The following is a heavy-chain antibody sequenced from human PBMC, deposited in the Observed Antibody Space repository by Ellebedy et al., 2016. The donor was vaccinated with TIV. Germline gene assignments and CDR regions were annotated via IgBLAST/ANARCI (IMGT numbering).Heavy chain of an antibody. CDR2: IYYSGTT. J-gene: IGHJ3*01. CDR1: GGSFSGYF. V-gene: IGHV4-34*01. Sequence: MPSETLSLTCGVYGGSFSGYFWSWIRQPPGKGLEWIGYIYYSGTTYYNPSLKHRLSVSIDKSRGQVSLNLASVTAADTAMYYCARGGGDRPHALDLWGQGTMVTVSS. D-gene: IGHD1-26*01. CDR3: ARGGGDRPHALDL.